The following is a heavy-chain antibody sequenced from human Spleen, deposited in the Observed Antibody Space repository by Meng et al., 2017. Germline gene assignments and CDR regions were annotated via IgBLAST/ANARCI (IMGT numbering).Heavy chain of an antibody. J-gene: IGHJ4*02. Sequence: QGQLQQWGAGPLKPSETLSLHCSVYGGSCSGYYWSWIRQPPGKGLEWIGEINHSGSTNYNPSLKSRATISVDTSQNNLSLKLSSVTAADSAVYYCARGPTTMAHDFDYWGQGTLVTVSS. CDR3: ARGPTTMAHDFDY. CDR2: INHSGST. V-gene: IGHV4-34*01. D-gene: IGHD4-11*01. CDR1: GGSCSGYY.